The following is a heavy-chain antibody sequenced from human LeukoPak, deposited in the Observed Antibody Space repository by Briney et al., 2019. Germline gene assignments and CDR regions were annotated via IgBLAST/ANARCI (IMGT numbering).Heavy chain of an antibody. D-gene: IGHD3-16*02. CDR1: GFTFSTYD. Sequence: GGTLRLSCVASGFTFSTYDMSWVRQPPGKGLEWVSAMSGGGGTTYYADSLKGRLTISRDNAKNSLYLQMNSLRAEDTAVYYCARGIGKPYYDYVWGSYRHDYYYYYMDVWGKGTTVTVSS. CDR3: ARGIGKPYYDYVWGSYRHDYYYYYMDV. J-gene: IGHJ6*03. V-gene: IGHV3-23*01. CDR2: MSGGGGTT.